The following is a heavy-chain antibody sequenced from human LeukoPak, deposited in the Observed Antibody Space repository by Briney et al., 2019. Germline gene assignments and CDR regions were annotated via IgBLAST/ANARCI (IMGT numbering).Heavy chain of an antibody. D-gene: IGHD6-13*01. CDR1: GFTFSSYG. V-gene: IGHV3-33*08. CDR3: ATGIKYSSSLSSFDI. Sequence: GGSLRLSCAASGFTFSSYGMHWVRQAPGKGLEWVAVIWYGGSNKYYADSVKGRFTISRDKSKNTLYLQMNSLRAEDTAVYYCATGIKYSSSLSSFDIWGQGTMVTVSS. J-gene: IGHJ3*02. CDR2: IWYGGSNK.